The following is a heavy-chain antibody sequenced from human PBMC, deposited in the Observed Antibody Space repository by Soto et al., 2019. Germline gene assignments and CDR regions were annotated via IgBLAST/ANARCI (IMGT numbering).Heavy chain of an antibody. CDR1: GESMSNTAYY. CDR2: TFYTGSA. J-gene: IGHJ4*02. V-gene: IGHV4-39*01. Sequence: QLQLPESGPGLVKPSETLSLTCNVSGESMSNTAYYWGWIRQPPGKGLEWIGSTFYTGSAYYNSSLQSRVTNSGDTSKNPVSLELLSVAAADTAIYHCARPKSTYSGSYYGGGFFDCWGQGGLVTVSS. CDR3: ARPKSTYSGSYYGGGFFDC. D-gene: IGHD1-26*01.